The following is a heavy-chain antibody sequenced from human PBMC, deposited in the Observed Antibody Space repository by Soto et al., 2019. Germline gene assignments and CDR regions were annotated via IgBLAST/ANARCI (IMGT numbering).Heavy chain of an antibody. CDR2: IDGTGTST. CDR3: AKRLFAIVVVGGYDI. J-gene: IGHJ3*01. Sequence: PGGSLRLSCAASGFTFSSYAMGWVRQAPGKGLEWVSGIDGTGTSTYYAESVKGRFTISRDNSKNTLYLQMNSLRVEDTAVYYCAKRLFAIVVVGGYDIRGQGTMVTVSS. V-gene: IGHV3-23*01. D-gene: IGHD5-12*01. CDR1: GFTFSSYA.